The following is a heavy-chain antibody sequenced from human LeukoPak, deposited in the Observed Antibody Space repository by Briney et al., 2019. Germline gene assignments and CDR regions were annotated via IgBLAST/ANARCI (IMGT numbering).Heavy chain of an antibody. CDR2: IYYSGST. J-gene: IGHJ4*02. Sequence: SGTLSLTCAVSGGSISSSNWWSWVRQPPGKGLEWIGYIYYSGSTNYNPSLKSRVTISVDTSKNQFSLKLSSVTAADTAVYYCARTARYFDYWGQGTLVTVSS. CDR3: ARTARYFDY. CDR1: GGSISSSNW. V-gene: IGHV4-4*02.